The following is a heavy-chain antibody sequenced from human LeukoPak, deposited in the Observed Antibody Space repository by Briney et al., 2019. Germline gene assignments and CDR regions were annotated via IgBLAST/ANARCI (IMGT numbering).Heavy chain of an antibody. V-gene: IGHV1-3*01. J-gene: IGHJ6*02. D-gene: IGHD2-2*01. Sequence: ASVTVSCTASGYTFTSYAMHWVRQAPGQRLEWMGWINAGNGNTKYSQMFQGRVTITRDTSASTAYMELSSLRSEDTAVYYCAREPLVVVRSDYYYGMDVWGQGTTVTVSS. CDR3: AREPLVVVRSDYYYGMDV. CDR1: GYTFTSYA. CDR2: INAGNGNT.